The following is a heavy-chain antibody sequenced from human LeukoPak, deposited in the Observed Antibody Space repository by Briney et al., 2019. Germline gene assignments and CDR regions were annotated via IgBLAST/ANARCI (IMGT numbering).Heavy chain of an antibody. J-gene: IGHJ6*02. CDR3: AKGGSTNFYYGDV. CDR1: GGSMTNLC. V-gene: IGHV4-59*01. CDR2: IYDSGST. D-gene: IGHD2/OR15-2a*01. Sequence: KPSETLSLTCSVSGGSMTNLCWTWIRQPPGKGLEWIGDIYDSGSTRYNTSLESRVTISVETSKNQFSLKLSSVTAADTAVYYCAKGGSTNFYYGDVWGQGTTVTVSS.